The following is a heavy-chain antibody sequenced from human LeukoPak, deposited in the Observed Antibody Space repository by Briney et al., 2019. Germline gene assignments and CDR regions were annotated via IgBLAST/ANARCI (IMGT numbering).Heavy chain of an antibody. D-gene: IGHD3-9*01. CDR3: AKDTVTTYYDILTGYYNPTASY. J-gene: IGHJ4*02. Sequence: PGGSLRLSCAASGFTLSSYAMSWVRQAPGKGLEWVSAISGSGGSTYYADSVKGRFTISRDNSKNTLYLQMNSLRAEDTAVYYCAKDTVTTYYDILTGYYNPTASYWGQGTLVTVSS. CDR1: GFTLSSYA. CDR2: ISGSGGST. V-gene: IGHV3-23*01.